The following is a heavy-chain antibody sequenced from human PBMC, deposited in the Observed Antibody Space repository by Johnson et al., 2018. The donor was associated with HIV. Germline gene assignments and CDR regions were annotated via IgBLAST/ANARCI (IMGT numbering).Heavy chain of an antibody. CDR1: GFTFSSYA. J-gene: IGHJ3*02. Sequence: VQLVESGGGLVQPGGSLRLSCAASGFTFSSYAMSWVRQAPGKGLEWVSAISGSGGSKYYADSAKGRFTISRDNSKNTLYLQMNILRAEDTAVHYCAKVRYYDRDAFDIWGPGTLVTVSS. CDR2: ISGSGGSK. D-gene: IGHD3-22*01. V-gene: IGHV3-23*04. CDR3: AKVRYYDRDAFDI.